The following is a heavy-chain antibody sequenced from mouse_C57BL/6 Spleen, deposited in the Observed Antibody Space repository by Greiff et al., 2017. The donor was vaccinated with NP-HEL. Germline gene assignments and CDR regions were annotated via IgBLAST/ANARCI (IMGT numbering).Heavy chain of an antibody. Sequence: EVQLVESGGGLVQPKGSLKLSCAASGFSFNTYAMNWVRQAPGKGLEWVARIRSKRNNYATYYADSVKDRFTISRDDSESMLYLQMNNLKTEDTAMYYCVRDYGSSFYFDYWGQGTTLTVSS. CDR2: IRSKRNNYAT. V-gene: IGHV10-1*01. CDR1: GFSFNTYA. J-gene: IGHJ2*01. D-gene: IGHD1-1*01. CDR3: VRDYGSSFYFDY.